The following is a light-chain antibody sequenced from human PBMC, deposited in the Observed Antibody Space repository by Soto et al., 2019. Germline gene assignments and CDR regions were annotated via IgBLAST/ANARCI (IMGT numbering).Light chain of an antibody. J-gene: IGKJ2*01. CDR2: GSS. V-gene: IGKV3-20*01. CDR3: QQYGSSPPYT. Sequence: EVVLTQSPGTLSLSPGERATLSCRASQSVSNNYFAWYQQKPGQAPRLLIFGSSDRATGIPDRFSGSGSGTDFDLTISRMEPEDCGVYYCQQYGSSPPYTFGQGTKLEIK. CDR1: QSVSNNY.